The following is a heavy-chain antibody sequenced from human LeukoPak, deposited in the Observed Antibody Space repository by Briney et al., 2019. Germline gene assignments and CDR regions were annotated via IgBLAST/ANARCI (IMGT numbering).Heavy chain of an antibody. CDR1: GFSLSTSGMC. J-gene: IGHJ6*02. CDR3: ARIAGIAAAGIYYYGIDV. Sequence: SGPALVKPTQTLTLTCTFSGFSLSTSGMCVSWIRQPPGKALEWLARIDWDDDKYYSTSLKTRLTISKDTSKNQVVLTMTNMDPVDTATYYCARIAGIAAAGIYYYGIDVWGQGTTVTVSS. V-gene: IGHV2-70*11. D-gene: IGHD6-13*01. CDR2: IDWDDDK.